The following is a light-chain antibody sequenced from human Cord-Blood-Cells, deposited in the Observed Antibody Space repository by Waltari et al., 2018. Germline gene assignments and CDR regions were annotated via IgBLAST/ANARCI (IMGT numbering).Light chain of an antibody. V-gene: IGLV2-14*03. CDR2: DVS. CDR3: SSYTSSSTLV. J-gene: IGLJ3*02. Sequence: QSALTQPASVPGSPGQSITISCTGTRSDVGGDNYVSWYQPHPGKAPKLMIYDVSTRPSGVSNRFSGSKSGNTASLTISGLQAEDEAYYYCSSYTSSSTLVFGGGTKLTVL. CDR1: RSDVGGDNY.